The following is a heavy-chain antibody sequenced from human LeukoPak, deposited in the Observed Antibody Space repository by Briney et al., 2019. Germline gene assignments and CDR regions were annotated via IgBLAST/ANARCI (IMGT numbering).Heavy chain of an antibody. CDR3: AKDWPLPAHPFGGVIEGAFDI. CDR1: GFTFDDYA. Sequence: PDRSLRLSCAASGFTFDDYAMHWVRQAPGKGLEWVSGISWNSGSIGYADSVKGRFTISRDNSKNTLYLQMNSLRAEDTAVYYCAKDWPLPAHPFGGVIEGAFDIWGQGTMVTVSS. V-gene: IGHV3-9*01. J-gene: IGHJ3*02. D-gene: IGHD3-16*02. CDR2: ISWNSGSI.